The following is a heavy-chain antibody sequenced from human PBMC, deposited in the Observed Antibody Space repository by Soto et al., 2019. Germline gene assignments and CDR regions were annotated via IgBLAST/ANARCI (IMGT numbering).Heavy chain of an antibody. J-gene: IGHJ3*02. Sequence: ASVKVSCKASGYTFTSYAMHWVRQAPGQRLEWMGWINAGNGNTKYSQKFQGRVTITRDTSASTAYMELSSLRSEDTAVYYCARNSSPVADAFDIWGQGTMVTVPS. V-gene: IGHV1-3*01. D-gene: IGHD6-19*01. CDR2: INAGNGNT. CDR3: ARNSSPVADAFDI. CDR1: GYTFTSYA.